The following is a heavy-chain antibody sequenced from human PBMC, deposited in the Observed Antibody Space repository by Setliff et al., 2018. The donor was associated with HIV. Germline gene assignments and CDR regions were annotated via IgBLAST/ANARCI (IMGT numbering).Heavy chain of an antibody. Sequence: SVKVSCKASGGTFSSYRNSWVRQAPGQGLEYMGGVIPGLGIAYYAQSFQGRVTITADESTSTVYMDLSSLRSEDTAMYYCGRDAGYIGTSWNYWGQGTLVTVSS. J-gene: IGHJ4*02. D-gene: IGHD5-12*01. CDR1: GGTFSSYR. CDR3: GRDAGYIGTSWNY. CDR2: VIPGLGIA. V-gene: IGHV1-69*10.